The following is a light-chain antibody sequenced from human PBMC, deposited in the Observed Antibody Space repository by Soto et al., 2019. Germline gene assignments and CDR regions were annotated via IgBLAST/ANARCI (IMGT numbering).Light chain of an antibody. CDR2: ASS. V-gene: IGKV3-20*01. J-gene: IGKJ1*01. CDR1: KRVSGSY. CDR3: QQYGDSSWT. Sequence: EIVLTQSPGTLSSSPGERATLSCRASKRVSGSYLAWSQHKPGQAPRLLIYASSSRATGIPDRFGGSGSGTDFTLTISRLEPEDFAVYYCQQYGDSSWTFGQGTKVEIK.